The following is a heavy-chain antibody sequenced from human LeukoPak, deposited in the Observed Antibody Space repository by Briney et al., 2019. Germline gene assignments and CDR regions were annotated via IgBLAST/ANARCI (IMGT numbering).Heavy chain of an antibody. Sequence: ASVKVSCKASGYTFTSYYMHWVRQAPGQGLEWMGIINPSGGSTSYAQKFQGRVTMTRDTSTSTVYMELSSLRSEDTAVYYCARSVVVPAAMRDAFDIWGQGTMVTASS. CDR2: INPSGGST. V-gene: IGHV1-46*01. J-gene: IGHJ3*02. D-gene: IGHD2-2*01. CDR1: GYTFTSYY. CDR3: ARSVVVPAAMRDAFDI.